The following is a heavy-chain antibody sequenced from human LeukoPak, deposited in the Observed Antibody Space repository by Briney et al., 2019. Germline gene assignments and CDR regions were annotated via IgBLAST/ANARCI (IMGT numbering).Heavy chain of an antibody. CDR3: AKLISPYDY. CDR1: GFTFSTYG. Sequence: GGSLRLSCAASGFTFSTYGMHWVRQAPGKGLEWVSFIRYDGVNKYYADSVKGRFTISRDNSKNTLYLQMNSLRPEDTAVYYCAKLISPYDYWGQGTLATVST. V-gene: IGHV3-30*02. J-gene: IGHJ4*02. CDR2: IRYDGVNK.